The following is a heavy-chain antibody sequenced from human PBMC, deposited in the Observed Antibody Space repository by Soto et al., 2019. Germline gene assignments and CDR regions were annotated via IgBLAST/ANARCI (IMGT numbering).Heavy chain of an antibody. Sequence: QVQLVQSGAEVKKPGASVKVSCKASGYTFTSYGISWVRQAPGQGLEWMGWISAYNGNTKYAQKLQGRVTMTTDTSASTAHMELRSLRSDDTAVYYCARDLGGSYYAPVDYWGQGTLVTVSS. CDR3: ARDLGGSYYAPVDY. J-gene: IGHJ4*02. CDR2: ISAYNGNT. V-gene: IGHV1-18*01. CDR1: GYTFTSYG. D-gene: IGHD1-26*01.